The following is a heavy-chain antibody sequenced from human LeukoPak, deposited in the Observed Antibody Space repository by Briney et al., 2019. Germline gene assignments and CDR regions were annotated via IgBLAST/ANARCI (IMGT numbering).Heavy chain of an antibody. CDR3: ARGPFTWARYFDL. CDR2: INHSGST. Sequence: PSETLSLTCAVYGGSFSGYYWSWLRQPPGKGLEWLGEINHSGSTNYNPSLKSRVTISVDTSKNQFSLKLSSVTAADTAVYYCARGPFTWARYFDLWGRGTLVTVSS. V-gene: IGHV4-34*01. J-gene: IGHJ2*01. CDR1: GGSFSGYY. D-gene: IGHD7-27*01.